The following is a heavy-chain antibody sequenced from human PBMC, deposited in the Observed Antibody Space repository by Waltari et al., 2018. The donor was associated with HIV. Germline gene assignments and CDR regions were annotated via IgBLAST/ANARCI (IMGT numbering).Heavy chain of an antibody. V-gene: IGHV3-30*03. Sequence: QVQLVESGGGVVQPGDVLRLSCAASGPDFGSDGLHWVRQAPGKGREWLAVISYDGMKKYDGDSLRGRLTISRDNSKKTLYLQMNTLRPEDTAIYFCARDSSQVHWFGESLALWGQGTLVIVSS. CDR1: GPDFGSDG. J-gene: IGHJ4*02. CDR3: ARDSSQVHWFGESLAL. CDR2: ISYDGMKK. D-gene: IGHD3-10*01.